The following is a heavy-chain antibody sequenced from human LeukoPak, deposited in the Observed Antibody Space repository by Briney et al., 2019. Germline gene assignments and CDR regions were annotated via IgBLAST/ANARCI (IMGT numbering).Heavy chain of an antibody. CDR1: GFTFSSYP. J-gene: IGHJ4*02. CDR2: ISSDGGTK. Sequence: PGGSLRLSCAASGFTFSSYPMHWVRQAPGKGLEWLAVISSDGGTKYYADSVRGRFTISRDNSKNTVYLQMKSLRAEDTAVYYCAKVLTGSQDYWGQGTLVTVSS. D-gene: IGHD7-27*01. V-gene: IGHV3-30-3*01. CDR3: AKVLTGSQDY.